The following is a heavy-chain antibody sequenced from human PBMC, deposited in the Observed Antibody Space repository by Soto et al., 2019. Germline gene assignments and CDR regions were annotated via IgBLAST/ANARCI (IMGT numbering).Heavy chain of an antibody. D-gene: IGHD3-16*01. CDR1: GGSISSYY. V-gene: IGHV4-59*01. CDR3: ARGTGEAPDAVDI. CDR2: IYYSGST. Sequence: SETLSLTCTVSGGSISSYYWSWIRQPPGKGLEWIGYIYYSGSTNYNPSLKSRVTISVDTSKNQFSLKLSSVTAADTAVYYCARGTGEAPDAVDIWGQGTSVTVSS. J-gene: IGHJ3*02.